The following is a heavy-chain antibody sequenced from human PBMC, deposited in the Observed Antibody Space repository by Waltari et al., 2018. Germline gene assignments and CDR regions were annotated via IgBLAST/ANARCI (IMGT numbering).Heavy chain of an antibody. CDR3: ARVLSTVQLGIFAY. D-gene: IGHD7-27*01. CDR2: INPNSGAT. V-gene: IGHV1-2*06. Sequence: QVQMVQSGAEVKKPGASVKVSCQASGYSFTAYYLHWVRQAPGQGLEWMGRINPNSGATTYAQRFQGRVTMTRDTSISTAYMEVTGLRSDDTAVYYCARVLSTVQLGIFAYWGQGTVVTVSS. CDR1: GYSFTAYY. J-gene: IGHJ4*02.